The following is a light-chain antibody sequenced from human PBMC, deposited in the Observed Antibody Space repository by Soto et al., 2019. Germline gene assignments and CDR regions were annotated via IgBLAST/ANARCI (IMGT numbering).Light chain of an antibody. J-gene: IGKJ4*01. V-gene: IGKV4-1*01. Sequence: DIVMTQSPDSLAVSLGERATIYCKSSQSDLYSSNHKNYLAWYQHKSGQPPKFLIYWASTRESGVPDRFSGSASGTDFTLTISSLQAEDVAVYYCQQYYTTPLTFGGGTTVEIK. CDR2: WAS. CDR1: QSDLYSSNHKNY. CDR3: QQYYTTPLT.